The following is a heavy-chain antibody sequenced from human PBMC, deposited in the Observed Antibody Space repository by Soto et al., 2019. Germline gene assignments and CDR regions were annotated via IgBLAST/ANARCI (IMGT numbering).Heavy chain of an antibody. CDR3: ARGYHYYDSSGYDKWDAFDI. J-gene: IGHJ3*02. CDR2: ISSSSSYI. V-gene: IGHV3-21*01. CDR1: GFTFSSYS. Sequence: EVQLVESGGGLVKPGGSLRLSCAASGFTFSSYSMNWVRQAPGKGLEWVSSISSSSSYIYYADSVKGRFTISRDNAKNSLYLQMYSLRAEDTAVYYCARGYHYYDSSGYDKWDAFDIWGQGTMVTVSS. D-gene: IGHD3-22*01.